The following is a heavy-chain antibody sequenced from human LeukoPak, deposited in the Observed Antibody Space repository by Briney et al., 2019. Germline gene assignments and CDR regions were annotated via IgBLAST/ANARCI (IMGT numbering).Heavy chain of an antibody. CDR2: MSSSGSTI. CDR1: GFTFIDHY. Sequence: GGSLRLSCAASGFTFIDHYMSWIRQAPGKGLEWVSYMSSSGSTIYYADSVKGRFTISRDNAKGSLYLQMNSLRAEDTAVYYCARNTGELDYWGQGTLVTVSS. V-gene: IGHV3-11*01. J-gene: IGHJ4*02. D-gene: IGHD3-16*01. CDR3: ARNTGELDY.